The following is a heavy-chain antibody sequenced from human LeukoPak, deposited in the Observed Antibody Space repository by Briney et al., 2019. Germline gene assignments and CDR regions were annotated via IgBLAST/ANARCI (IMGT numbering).Heavy chain of an antibody. Sequence: PGGSLRLSCAASEFTFSSHDMRWVRQAPGKGLEWVSSIVHSGSGTYYADSVKGRFTISRDNSKNTLYLQMNSLRAEDTAVYYCARGPHPVLRYFDWSIGGFDYWGQGTLVTVSS. D-gene: IGHD3-9*01. J-gene: IGHJ4*02. V-gene: IGHV3-23*01. CDR3: ARGPHPVLRYFDWSIGGFDY. CDR1: EFTFSSHD. CDR2: IVHSGSGT.